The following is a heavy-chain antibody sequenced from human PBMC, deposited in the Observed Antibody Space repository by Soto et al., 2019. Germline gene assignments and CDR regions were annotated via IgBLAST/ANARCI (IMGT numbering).Heavy chain of an antibody. CDR1: GYSVSSSDYY. Sequence: SETLSLTXSVSGYSVSSSDYYWAWIRQPPGKGLEWIGSMFYSGLTYYNPSLKSRVTLSVDTSKNQFSVRLNSVTAADTAVYYCAPLSVSLSGPYGIHVWGQGTTVTVSS. D-gene: IGHD2-15*01. J-gene: IGHJ6*02. V-gene: IGHV4-39*01. CDR3: APLSVSLSGPYGIHV. CDR2: MFYSGLT.